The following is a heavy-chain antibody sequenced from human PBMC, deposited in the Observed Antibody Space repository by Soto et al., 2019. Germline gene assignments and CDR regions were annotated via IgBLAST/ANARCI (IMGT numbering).Heavy chain of an antibody. V-gene: IGHV4-39*01. CDR2: IYYSGST. J-gene: IGHJ4*02. CDR3: ARLDGWVTTVTTGFDY. D-gene: IGHD4-17*01. CDR1: GGSISSSSYY. Sequence: QLQLQESGPGLVKPSETLSLTCTVSGGSISSSSYYWGWIRQPPGKGLEWIGSIYYSGSTYYNPSLKSRVTISVDTSKNQFSLKLSSVTAADTAVYYCARLDGWVTTVTTGFDYWGQGTLVTVSS.